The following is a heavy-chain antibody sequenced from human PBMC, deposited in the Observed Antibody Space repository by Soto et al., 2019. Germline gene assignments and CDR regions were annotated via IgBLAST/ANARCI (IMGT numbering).Heavy chain of an antibody. Sequence: SETLSLTCAVSSGSISSSNWWSWVRQPPGKGLEWIGEIYHSGSTNYNPSLKSRVTISVDKSKNQFSLKLSSVTAADTAVYYCARVLLRWFGEITRRGGYYYYMDVWGKGTTVTVSS. CDR2: IYHSGST. CDR3: ARVLLRWFGEITRRGGYYYYMDV. D-gene: IGHD3-10*01. J-gene: IGHJ6*03. CDR1: SGSISSSNW. V-gene: IGHV4-4*02.